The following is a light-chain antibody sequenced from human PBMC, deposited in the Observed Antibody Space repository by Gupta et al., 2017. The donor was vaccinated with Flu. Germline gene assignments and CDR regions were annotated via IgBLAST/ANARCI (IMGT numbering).Light chain of an antibody. V-gene: IGLV2-23*01. CDR2: EDN. CDR1: SSDVGSYHL. CDR3: CSYAGSITVL. J-gene: IGLJ2*01. Sequence: SITISCTGTSSDVGSYHLVSWYQQYPGKAPKLMICEDNKRPSGVSNRFSGSKSGNTASLTISGLQAEDEADYYCCSYAGSITVLFGGGTKLTVL.